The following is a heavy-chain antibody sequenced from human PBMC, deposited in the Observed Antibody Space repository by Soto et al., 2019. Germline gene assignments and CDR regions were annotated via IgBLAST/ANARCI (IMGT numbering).Heavy chain of an antibody. D-gene: IGHD1-26*01. Sequence: GGSLRLSCAASGFTFSSYAMSWVRQAPGKGLEWVSAISGSGGSTYYADSVKGRFTISRDNSKNTLYLQMNSLRAEDTAVYYCANCIVGAIQGYLKFWAQGFLVTVSS. CDR1: GFTFSSYA. CDR3: ANCIVGAIQGYLKF. V-gene: IGHV3-23*01. J-gene: IGHJ4*02. CDR2: ISGSGGST.